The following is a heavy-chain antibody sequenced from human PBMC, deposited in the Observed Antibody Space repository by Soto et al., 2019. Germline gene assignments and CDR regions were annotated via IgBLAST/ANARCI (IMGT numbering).Heavy chain of an antibody. Sequence: QVQLVQSGAEVKKAGGSVKVSCKASGYTFTSYGISWVRQAPGQGLEWMGWISAYNGNTNYAQKRQGRVTMTTDTSTSTAYMELRSLRSDDTAVYYCARGYYDYWSGYLEYYYYYSVDVWGKGTTVTVSS. D-gene: IGHD3-3*01. CDR3: ARGYYDYWSGYLEYYYYYSVDV. CDR2: ISAYNGNT. CDR1: GYTFTSYG. J-gene: IGHJ6*03. V-gene: IGHV1-18*01.